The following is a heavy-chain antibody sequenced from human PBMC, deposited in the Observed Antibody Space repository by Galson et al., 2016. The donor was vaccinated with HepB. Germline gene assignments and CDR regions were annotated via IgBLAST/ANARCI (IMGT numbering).Heavy chain of an antibody. CDR3: ATSVASAGHGTFDV. CDR2: IRKDGIST. CDR1: GFTFSDYW. Sequence: SLRLSCAASGFTFSDYWMHWVRQTPNKGLLWVSRIRKDGISTYYADSVRGRFTISRDNARNTLYLQMSSLTAEDTATYYCATSVASAGHGTFDVWGQGTTVTVSS. D-gene: IGHD1-26*01. V-gene: IGHV3-74*01. J-gene: IGHJ3*01.